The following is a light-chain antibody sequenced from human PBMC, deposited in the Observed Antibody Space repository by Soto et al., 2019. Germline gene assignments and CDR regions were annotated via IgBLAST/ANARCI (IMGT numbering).Light chain of an antibody. CDR3: QHYERSHPST. Sequence: EIVLTQSPGTLSLSPGERATLSCRAGQSVSSIYLAWYQQKPGKAPRFLDYGACSRATDSPDRFSGSESGTDFTLSISRLEPEDIAVYYRQHYERSHPSTFGRGTKVEIK. CDR1: QSVSSIY. V-gene: IGKV3-20*01. CDR2: GAC. J-gene: IGKJ1*01.